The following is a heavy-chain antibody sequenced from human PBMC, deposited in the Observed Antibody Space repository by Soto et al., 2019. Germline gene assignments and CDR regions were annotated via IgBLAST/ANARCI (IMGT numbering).Heavy chain of an antibody. CDR1: GYSFSISA. J-gene: IGHJ4*02. V-gene: IGHV1-3*01. Sequence: SVKVCCTASGYSFSISAVDGVRQAPGQRLEWMGWINPANGNTKYSQTFQGRVTISRDTSATTAYMELSSLGSEDTAVYYCARDLTSESYFVYWGQGTQVTVSS. D-gene: IGHD3-10*01. CDR3: ARDLTSESYFVY. CDR2: INPANGNT.